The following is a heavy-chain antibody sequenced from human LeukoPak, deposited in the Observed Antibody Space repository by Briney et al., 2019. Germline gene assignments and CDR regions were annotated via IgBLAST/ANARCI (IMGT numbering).Heavy chain of an antibody. V-gene: IGHV1-8*01. Sequence: ASVKVSCKASGYTFTSYDISWVRQATGQGLEWLGWMNPNSGNTAYAQRFQGRVIMTRNTSISTAYMELSSLRSEDTAVYYCAKFGGGYEPSNSWGQGTLVTVSS. CDR2: MNPNSGNT. CDR3: AKFGGGYEPSNS. CDR1: GYTFTSYD. D-gene: IGHD5-12*01. J-gene: IGHJ4*02.